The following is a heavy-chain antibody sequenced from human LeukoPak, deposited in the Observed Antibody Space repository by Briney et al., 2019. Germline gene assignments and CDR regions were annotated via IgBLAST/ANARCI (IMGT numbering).Heavy chain of an antibody. D-gene: IGHD2-8*01. CDR2: TYYRSKWYS. CDR1: GDSVSSNSAG. J-gene: IGHJ3*02. CDR3: ARHIPNVSFDI. Sequence: SQTPSLTCAIFGDSVSSNSAGWSWVRQSPSRGLEWLGRTYYRSKWYSDYALSVKSRITINPDTSKNQFSLQLNSVTPEDTAVYYCARHIPNVSFDIWGQGTMVTVSS. V-gene: IGHV6-1*01.